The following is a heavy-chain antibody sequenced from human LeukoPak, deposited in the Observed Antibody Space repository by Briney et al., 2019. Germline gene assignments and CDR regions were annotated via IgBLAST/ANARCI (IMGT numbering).Heavy chain of an antibody. CDR1: GGTFSSYA. J-gene: IGHJ4*02. D-gene: IGHD6-13*01. Sequence: SVKVSCKASGGTFSSYAISWVRQAPGQGLEWMGGIIPIFGTANYAQKFQGRVTITADESASTAYMELSSLRSEDTAVYYCAREDGWIAAAGTGFDYWGQGTLVTVSS. CDR3: AREDGWIAAAGTGFDY. CDR2: IIPIFGTA. V-gene: IGHV1-69*13.